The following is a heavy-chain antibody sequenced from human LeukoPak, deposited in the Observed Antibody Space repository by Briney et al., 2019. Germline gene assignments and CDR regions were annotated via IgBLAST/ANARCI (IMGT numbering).Heavy chain of an antibody. Sequence: GGSLRPSCAASGFTFSSYALNWVRQAPGKGLEWVSFISSSSSTMYYADSVKGRFTVSRDNAKNSLYLQMNNLRAEDTAVYYCARGLPTGDFDYWGQGTLVTVSS. D-gene: IGHD1-1*01. CDR2: ISSSSSTM. CDR3: ARGLPTGDFDY. V-gene: IGHV3-48*01. J-gene: IGHJ4*02. CDR1: GFTFSSYA.